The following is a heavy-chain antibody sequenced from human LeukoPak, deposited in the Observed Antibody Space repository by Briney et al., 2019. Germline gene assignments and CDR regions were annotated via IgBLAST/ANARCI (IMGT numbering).Heavy chain of an antibody. V-gene: IGHV4-31*03. CDR2: IYYSGST. J-gene: IGHJ4*02. CDR1: GGSISSGGYY. D-gene: IGHD3-10*01. Sequence: SQTLSLTCTVSGGSISSGGYYWSWLRQHPGKGLEWIGYIYYSGSTYYNPSLKSRVTISVDTSKNQFSLKLSSVTAADTAVYYCARNYYGSGSSSFDYWGQGTLVTVSS. CDR3: ARNYYGSGSSSFDY.